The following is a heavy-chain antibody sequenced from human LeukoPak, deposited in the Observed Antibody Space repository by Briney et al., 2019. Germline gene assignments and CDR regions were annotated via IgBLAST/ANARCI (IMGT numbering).Heavy chain of an antibody. V-gene: IGHV3-48*03. CDR2: ISSSGSTI. D-gene: IGHD6-13*01. CDR1: GFTFSSYE. CDR3: ARSSSWYGPFDY. J-gene: IGHJ4*02. Sequence: GGSLRLSCAASGFTFSSYEMNWVRQAPGKGLEWVSYISSSGSTIYYADSVKGRFTISRDNAKNSLYQQMNSLRAEDTAVYYCARSSSWYGPFDYWGQGTLVTVSS.